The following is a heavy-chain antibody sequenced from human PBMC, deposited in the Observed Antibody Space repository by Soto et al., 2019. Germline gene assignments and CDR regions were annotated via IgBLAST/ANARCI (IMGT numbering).Heavy chain of an antibody. D-gene: IGHD6-6*01. Sequence: EVQLLESGGGLVQPGESLRLSCAASGFNFRSFAMNWVRQAPGKGLEWVSTISGGAATTYADSVKGRLTISRDNSKNTVSLQMNGMTAEDTAVYYCAKGSHISARTFFFDSRGRGTLVTASS. J-gene: IGHJ4*02. CDR3: AKGSHISARTFFFDS. CDR1: GFNFRSFA. V-gene: IGHV3-23*01. CDR2: ISGGAAT.